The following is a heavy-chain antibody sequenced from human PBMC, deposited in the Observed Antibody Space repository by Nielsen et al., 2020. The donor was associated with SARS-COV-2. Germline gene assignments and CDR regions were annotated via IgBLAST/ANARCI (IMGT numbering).Heavy chain of an antibody. Sequence: GESLKISCAASGFTFSSYAMSWVRQAPGKGLEWVSAISGSGGSTYYADSVKGRFTISRDNFKNTLYLQMNSLRAEDTAVYYCLYYYDSSGYPGFFEYWGQGTLVTVSS. D-gene: IGHD3-22*01. J-gene: IGHJ4*02. CDR1: GFTFSSYA. CDR3: LYYYDSSGYPGFFEY. CDR2: ISGSGGST. V-gene: IGHV3-23*01.